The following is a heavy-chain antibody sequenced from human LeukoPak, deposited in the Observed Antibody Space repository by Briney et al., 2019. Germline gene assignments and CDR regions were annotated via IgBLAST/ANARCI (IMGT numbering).Heavy chain of an antibody. CDR2: INPNSGGT. J-gene: IGHJ4*02. Sequence: GASVKVSCKASGYTFTGYYMHWVRPAPGQGLEWMGWINPNSGGTNYAQKFQGRVTMTRDTSISTAYMELSRLRSDDTAVYYCARVGVPAATQGDFDYWGQGTLVTVSS. CDR3: ARVGVPAATQGDFDY. D-gene: IGHD2-2*01. V-gene: IGHV1-2*02. CDR1: GYTFTGYY.